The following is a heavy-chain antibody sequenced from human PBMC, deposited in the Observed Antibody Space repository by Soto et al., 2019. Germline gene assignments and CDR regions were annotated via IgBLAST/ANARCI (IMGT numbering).Heavy chain of an antibody. CDR1: GFSFSSYG. D-gene: IGHD3-10*01. V-gene: IGHV3-33*01. CDR2: ISYDGSQK. J-gene: IGHJ6*02. CDR3: ARGIVRGVVYYGMEV. Sequence: QAQLEESGGGVVQPGRSLRLSCAASGFSFSSYGMHWARQAPGEGLEWVAVISYDGSQKYYAESVKGRFTISRDNIKNTVDLQMNRLRPEDTFVYYCARGIVRGVVYYGMEVWGQGTTVTVSS.